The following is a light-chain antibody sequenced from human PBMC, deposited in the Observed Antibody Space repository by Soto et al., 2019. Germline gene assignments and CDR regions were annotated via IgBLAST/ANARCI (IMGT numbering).Light chain of an antibody. J-gene: IGLJ3*02. CDR1: SSDVGGYNY. V-gene: IGLV2-14*01. CDR3: SSYTSSSTPWV. Sequence: QSALTQPASVSGSPGQSITISCTGTSSDVGGYNYVSWYQHHPGKAPKLMIYEVSKRPSGVSNRFSGSKSGNTASLTISGLQAEDEADYFCSSYTSSSTPWVFGGGTKVTVL. CDR2: EVS.